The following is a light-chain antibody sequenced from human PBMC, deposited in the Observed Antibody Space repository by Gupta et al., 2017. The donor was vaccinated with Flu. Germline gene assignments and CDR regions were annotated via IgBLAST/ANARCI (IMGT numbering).Light chain of an antibody. J-gene: IGKJ4*01. CDR3: QQYDDFPLT. Sequence: DIQMTQSASSVPAPVGDRVTITCQASQDISNYLNWYQQKPGKAPKVLIYDASTLETGVPSRFGGRGSGTDITFTISSLQPEDIATYYCQQYDDFPLTFGGGTKVELK. V-gene: IGKV1-33*01. CDR1: QDISNY. CDR2: DAS.